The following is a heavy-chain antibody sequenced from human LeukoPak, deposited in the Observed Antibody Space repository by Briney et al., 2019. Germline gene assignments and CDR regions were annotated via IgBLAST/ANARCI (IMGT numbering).Heavy chain of an antibody. CDR2: IYSSGSP. V-gene: IGHV4-39*07. Sequence: SETLSLTCTVSGDSISSNNYLWAWIRQPPGKGLEWIGNIYSSGSPYYNPSLQSRVTISLDTSKNQFSLNLSSVTAADTAVYYCARKPKDCSGGTCYWYYFDYWGQGTLVTVSS. CDR1: GDSISSNNYL. D-gene: IGHD2-15*01. J-gene: IGHJ4*02. CDR3: ARKPKDCSGGTCYWYYFDY.